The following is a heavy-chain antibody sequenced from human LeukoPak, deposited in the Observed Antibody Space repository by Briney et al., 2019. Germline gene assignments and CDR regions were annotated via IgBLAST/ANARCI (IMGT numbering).Heavy chain of an antibody. D-gene: IGHD6-6*01. CDR2: MYYSGYT. V-gene: IGHV4-31*03. CDR3: ARDSSSYYFDY. J-gene: IGHJ4*02. CDR1: GGSISSGGYY. Sequence: PSETLSLTCTVSGGSISSGGYYWNWIRQHPGKGLEWIGHMYYSGYTYYNPSLRSRVTISVDTSKNQFSLKLRSVTAADTAVYYCARDSSSYYFDYWGQGTLVTVSS.